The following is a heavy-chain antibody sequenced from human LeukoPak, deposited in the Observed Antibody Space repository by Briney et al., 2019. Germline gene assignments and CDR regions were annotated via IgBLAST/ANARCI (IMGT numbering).Heavy chain of an antibody. Sequence: GGSLRLSCAASGFTFSNAWMTWVRQAPGKGLEWVANIKQDGSVKHYVDSVKGRFTISTDNAKNSVYLQMNSLRDEDTAVYYCAREWDNWDDAFHDAFDLWGQGTTVIVSS. CDR3: AREWDNWDDAFHDAFDL. J-gene: IGHJ3*01. CDR1: GFTFSNAW. CDR2: IKQDGSVK. D-gene: IGHD1-20*01. V-gene: IGHV3-7*01.